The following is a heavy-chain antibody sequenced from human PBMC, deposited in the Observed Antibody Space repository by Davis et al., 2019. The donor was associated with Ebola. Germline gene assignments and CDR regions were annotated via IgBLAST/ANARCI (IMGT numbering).Heavy chain of an antibody. Sequence: GESLKISCAASGFIFRNYVMSWVRQAPGKGLEWVSTVGLSADTYYADYVKGRFTISRDNIKNSLYLQMNSLRAEDTAVYFCARGVAVDGFYFDYWGQGTLVTVSS. CDR3: ARGVAVDGFYFDY. J-gene: IGHJ4*02. V-gene: IGHV3-23*01. D-gene: IGHD6-19*01. CDR2: VGLSADT. CDR1: GFIFRNYV.